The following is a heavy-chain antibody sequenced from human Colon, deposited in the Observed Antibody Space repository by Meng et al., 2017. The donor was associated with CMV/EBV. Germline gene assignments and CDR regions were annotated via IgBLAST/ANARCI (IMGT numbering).Heavy chain of an antibody. Sequence: GGSLRLSCEVSGFTFSDYLMSWIRQAPGKGLEWVSVVSESGARTFYADSVKGRFTISRDDSKNMLYLQMNSLRADDTALYYCAKDVGGSSVEYFQHWGQGTPVTVSS. CDR3: AKDVGGSSVEYFQH. D-gene: IGHD3-10*01. V-gene: IGHV3-23*01. CDR1: GFTFSDYL. CDR2: VSESGART. J-gene: IGHJ1*01.